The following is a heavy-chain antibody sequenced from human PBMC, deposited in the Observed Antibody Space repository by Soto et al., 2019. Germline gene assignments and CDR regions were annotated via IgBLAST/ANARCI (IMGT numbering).Heavy chain of an antibody. D-gene: IGHD3-22*01. CDR3: AREFYYDSSGIGFDS. CDR2: FYSSGSP. V-gene: IGHV4-59*01. J-gene: IGHJ4*02. CDR1: GGSLSGYY. Sequence: LSLTCTVSGGSLSGYYWSWIRQPPGKGLEWIGDFYSSGSPHHNPSLKNRVSISEDRSKNEFSLKLSSVSAADTAIYYCAREFYYDSSGIGFDSWGQGTLVTVSS.